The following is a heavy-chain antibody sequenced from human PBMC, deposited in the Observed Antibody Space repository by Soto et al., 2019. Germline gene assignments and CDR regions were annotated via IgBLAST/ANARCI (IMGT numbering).Heavy chain of an antibody. V-gene: IGHV2-70*01. J-gene: IGHJ6*02. CDR3: ARTPSAYYDFWSAYYSYGMDV. Sequence: SGPTQENPTQTLTLTCTFSGFSRSISGMCVSWIRQPPGKALEWLALIDWEDNKYYSSSLNTRLNISKDTSKNHVVLTMANMDPVDTATYYCARTPSAYYDFWSAYYSYGMDVWGQGTTVTVSS. CDR2: IDWEDNK. CDR1: GFSRSISGMC. D-gene: IGHD3-3*01.